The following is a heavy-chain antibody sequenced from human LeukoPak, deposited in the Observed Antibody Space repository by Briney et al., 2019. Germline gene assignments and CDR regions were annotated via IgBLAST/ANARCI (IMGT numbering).Heavy chain of an antibody. J-gene: IGHJ4*02. Sequence: GSLRLSCAASGFTFTSYDMSWIRQPPGKGLEWIGSIYHSGSTYYNPSLKSRVTISVDTSKNQFSLKLSSVTAADTAVYYCARVYYGVDYWGQGTLVTVSS. CDR3: ARVYYGVDY. V-gene: IGHV4-38-2*01. CDR1: GFTFTSYD. D-gene: IGHD3-10*01. CDR2: IYHSGST.